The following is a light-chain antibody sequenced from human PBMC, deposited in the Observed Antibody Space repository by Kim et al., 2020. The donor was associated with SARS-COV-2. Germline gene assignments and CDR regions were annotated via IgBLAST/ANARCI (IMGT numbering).Light chain of an antibody. J-gene: IGKJ2*01. Sequence: SAAFGDRVTITCRASQDIDTYLAWYQHRPVEAPKLLISAASSLQSGVPSRFSGRGSGTDFTLTITSVQPDDLATYYCQQANSFPYTFGQGTKLEI. V-gene: IGKV1-12*01. CDR2: AAS. CDR3: QQANSFPYT. CDR1: QDIDTY.